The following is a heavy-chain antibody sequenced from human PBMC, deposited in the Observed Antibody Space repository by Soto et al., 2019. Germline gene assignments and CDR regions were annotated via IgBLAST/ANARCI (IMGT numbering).Heavy chain of an antibody. CDR2: IYYSGST. CDR3: ARRHGGTYFEPYNWFDP. J-gene: IGHJ5*02. Sequence: ASETLSLTCTVSGGSISSYYWSWIRQPPGKGLEWIGYIYYSGSTNYNPSLKSRVTISVDTSKNQFSLKLSSVTAADTAMYYCARRHGGTYFEPYNWFDPWGQGTLVTVSS. CDR1: GGSISSYY. D-gene: IGHD1-26*01. V-gene: IGHV4-59*01.